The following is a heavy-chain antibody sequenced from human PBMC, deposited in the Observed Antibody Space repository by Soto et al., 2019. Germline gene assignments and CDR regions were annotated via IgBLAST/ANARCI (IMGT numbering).Heavy chain of an antibody. V-gene: IGHV3-7*01. CDR2: IKQDGSEK. CDR3: ARTGRENYDFWSGYFTSYYYYYMDV. D-gene: IGHD3-3*01. CDR1: GFTFSSYW. J-gene: IGHJ6*03. Sequence: GGSLRLSCAASGFTFSSYWMSWVRQAPGKGLEWVANIKQDGSEKYYVDSVKGRFTISRDNAKNSLYLQMNSLRAEDTAVYYCARTGRENYDFWSGYFTSYYYYYMDVWGKGTTVTVSS.